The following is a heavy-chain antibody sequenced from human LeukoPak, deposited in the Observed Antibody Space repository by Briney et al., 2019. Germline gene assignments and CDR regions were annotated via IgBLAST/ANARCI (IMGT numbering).Heavy chain of an antibody. CDR1: GFIVSNNY. D-gene: IGHD3-10*01. CDR2: MYSGGST. Sequence: PGGSLRLSCAASGFIVSNNYMNWVRQAPGKGLEWVSVMYSGGSTYYADSVKGRFTISRDNSKNTLYLQMNSLRAEDTAVYYCAKDPGDYYYGSGSQYYMDVWGKGTTVTVSS. V-gene: IGHV3-53*05. CDR3: AKDPGDYYYGSGSQYYMDV. J-gene: IGHJ6*03.